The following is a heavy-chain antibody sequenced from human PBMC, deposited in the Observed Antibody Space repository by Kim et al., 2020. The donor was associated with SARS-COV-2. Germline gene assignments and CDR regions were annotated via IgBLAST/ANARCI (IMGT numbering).Heavy chain of an antibody. D-gene: IGHD3-9*01. CDR3: ARSPPYDILTGYYSEFDY. CDR1: GYTFTSYA. J-gene: IGHJ4*02. Sequence: ASVKVSCKASGYTFTSYAMHWVRQAPGQRLEWMGWINAGNGNTKYSQKFQGRVTITRDTSASTAYMELSSLRSEDTAVYYCARSPPYDILTGYYSEFDYWGQGTLVTVSS. CDR2: INAGNGNT. V-gene: IGHV1-3*01.